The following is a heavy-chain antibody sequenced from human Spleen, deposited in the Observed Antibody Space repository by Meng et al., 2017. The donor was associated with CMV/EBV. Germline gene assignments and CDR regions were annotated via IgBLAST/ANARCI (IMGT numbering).Heavy chain of an antibody. CDR1: EFTFSSYS. D-gene: IGHD4-17*01. V-gene: IGHV3-21*01. J-gene: IGHJ4*02. CDR2: ISSSSSYI. CDR3: ARDLDGDYFDY. Sequence: GESLKISCAASEFTFSSYSMNWVRQAPGKGLEWVSSISSSSSYIYYADSVKGRFTISRDNAKNSLYLQMNSLRAEDTAVYYCARDLDGDYFDYWGQGTLVTVSS.